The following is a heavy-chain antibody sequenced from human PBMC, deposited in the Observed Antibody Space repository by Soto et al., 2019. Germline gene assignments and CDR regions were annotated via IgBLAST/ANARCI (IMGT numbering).Heavy chain of an antibody. CDR1: GGSVNGYY. CDR3: ATRITVFGLLIPPFDP. CDR2: INHTGGT. Sequence: PSETLSLTCAVYGGSVNGYYCNWIRQPPGKGLEWIGEINHTGGTHYNPSLKGRVTMSVDTSKNQFSLRLSSVTAADTAIYYCATRITVFGLLIPPFDPWGQGTQVTVSS. V-gene: IGHV4-34*01. D-gene: IGHD3-3*01. J-gene: IGHJ5*02.